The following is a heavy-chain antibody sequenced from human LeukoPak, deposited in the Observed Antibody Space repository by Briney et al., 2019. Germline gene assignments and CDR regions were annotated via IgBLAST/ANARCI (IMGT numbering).Heavy chain of an antibody. Sequence: ASVKVSCKASGGTFSSHAISWVRQAPGQGLEWMGGIIPIFGTANYAQKFQGRVTITADKSTSTAYMELSSLRSEDTAVYYCARGDGSGWDFDYWGQGTLVTVSS. V-gene: IGHV1-69*06. D-gene: IGHD6-19*01. CDR3: ARGDGSGWDFDY. CDR2: IIPIFGTA. J-gene: IGHJ4*02. CDR1: GGTFSSHA.